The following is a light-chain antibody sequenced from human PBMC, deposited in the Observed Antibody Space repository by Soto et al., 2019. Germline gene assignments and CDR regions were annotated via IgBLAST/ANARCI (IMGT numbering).Light chain of an antibody. V-gene: IGKV4-1*01. CDR2: WAS. J-gene: IGKJ4*01. CDR3: QQYYSTPPLT. Sequence: DIVMTQSPDSLAVSLGERATINCKSSQSVLYSSNNKNYLAWYQQKPGQPPKLLIYWASTRESGVPDRFSGSGSGTDFTLTISSLQAEDVAVYYCQQYYSTPPLTVGGGTKGEIK. CDR1: QSVLYSSNNKNY.